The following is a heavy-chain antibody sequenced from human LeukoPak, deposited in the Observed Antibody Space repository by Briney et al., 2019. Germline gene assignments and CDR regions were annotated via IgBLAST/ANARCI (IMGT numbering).Heavy chain of an antibody. Sequence: ETLSLTCAVYGGSFSGYYWSWIRQPPGKGLEWIGEINHSGSTNYNPSLKSRVTISVDTSKNQFSLKLSSVTAAGTAVYYCARDDWRGSSFTRNYYGMDVWGQGTTVTVSS. D-gene: IGHD1-26*01. CDR1: GGSFSGYY. J-gene: IGHJ6*02. CDR2: INHSGST. CDR3: ARDDWRGSSFTRNYYGMDV. V-gene: IGHV4-34*01.